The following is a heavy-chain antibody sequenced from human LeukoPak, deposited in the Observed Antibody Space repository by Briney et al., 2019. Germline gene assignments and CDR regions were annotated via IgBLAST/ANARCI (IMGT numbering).Heavy chain of an antibody. Sequence: PGGSLRLSCAASGFTFSDHYMSWIRQAPGKGLEWVSYISSSGSTIYYADSVKGRFTISRDNAKNSLYLQMNSLRAEDTAVYYCARDGGYCSSTSCYLSEDDAFDIWGQGTMVTVSS. J-gene: IGHJ3*02. CDR3: ARDGGYCSSTSCYLSEDDAFDI. V-gene: IGHV3-11*04. CDR2: ISSSGSTI. CDR1: GFTFSDHY. D-gene: IGHD2-2*01.